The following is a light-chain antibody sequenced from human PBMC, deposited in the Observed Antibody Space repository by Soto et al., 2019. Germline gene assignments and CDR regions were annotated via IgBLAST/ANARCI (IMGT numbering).Light chain of an antibody. Sequence: DIQLTQSPSSLSASVGDTVTIPCRASQSIRSWLAWYQQKPWKAPKLLISQAFNLLTGFPSRFSGSGSGTEFTLTISSLQPDDFATYYCQQYNNYWTFGQGTKVDIK. V-gene: IGKV1-5*03. CDR1: QSIRSW. J-gene: IGKJ1*01. CDR2: QAF. CDR3: QQYNNYWT.